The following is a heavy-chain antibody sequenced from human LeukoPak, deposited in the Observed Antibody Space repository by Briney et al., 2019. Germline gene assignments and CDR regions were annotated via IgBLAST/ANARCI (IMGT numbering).Heavy chain of an antibody. V-gene: IGHV1-69*04. CDR3: ARWASIFSDSNWYAPLDY. CDR2: IIPILGIA. D-gene: IGHD6-13*01. J-gene: IGHJ4*02. Sequence: ASVTVSCKASGGTFSSYAISWVRPAPGQGLAWMGRIIPILGIANYAQSFQGRVTITADKSTSTAYMELSSLRSEDTAVYFCARWASIFSDSNWYAPLDYWGQGTLVTVSS. CDR1: GGTFSSYA.